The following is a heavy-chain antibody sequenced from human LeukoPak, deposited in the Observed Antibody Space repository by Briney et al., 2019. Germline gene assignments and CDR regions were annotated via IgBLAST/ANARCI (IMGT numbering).Heavy chain of an antibody. CDR2: ISYDGSNK. V-gene: IGHV3-30*01. D-gene: IGHD3-3*01. J-gene: IGHJ4*02. Sequence: PGGSLRLSCAASGFTFSSYAMHWVRQAPGKGLEWVAVISYDGSNKYYADSVKGRFTISRDNSKNTLYLQMNSLRAEDTAVYYCARVYYDFWSGYPDYWGQGTLVTVSS. CDR3: ARVYYDFWSGYPDY. CDR1: GFTFSSYA.